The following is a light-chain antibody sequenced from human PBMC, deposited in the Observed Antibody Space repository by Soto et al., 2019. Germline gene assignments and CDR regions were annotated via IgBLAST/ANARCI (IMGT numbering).Light chain of an antibody. J-gene: IGLJ1*01. V-gene: IGLV2-8*01. Sequence: QCVLTQPPSASGSPGPSYTISCIGTARDIGRYNYVSWYQHHPGKAPKLIIYEVTKRPSGVPDRFSGSTSGNTASLTVSGLQADDEADYYCNSYVGSNNYVFGTGTKVTVL. CDR2: EVT. CDR3: NSYVGSNNYV. CDR1: ARDIGRYNY.